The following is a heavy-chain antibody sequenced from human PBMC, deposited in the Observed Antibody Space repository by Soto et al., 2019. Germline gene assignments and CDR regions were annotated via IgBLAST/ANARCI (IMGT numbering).Heavy chain of an antibody. CDR3: ARLELVVQAAMGAX. CDR1: GYSFTSNW. CDR2: IYPGDSDT. J-gene: IGHJ3*01. D-gene: IGHD2-2*01. V-gene: IGHV5-51*01. Sequence: GEALKISWKGSGYSFTSNWIGWVRQMPGKGVEWMVIIYPGDSDTRYSPSFQGQVTISADKSISTAYLQWSSLKASDTAMYYCARLELVVQAAMGAXWGQGTMVTVS.